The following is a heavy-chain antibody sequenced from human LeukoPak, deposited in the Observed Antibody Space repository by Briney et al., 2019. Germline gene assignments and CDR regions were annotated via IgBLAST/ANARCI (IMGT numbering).Heavy chain of an antibody. V-gene: IGHV4-61*01. D-gene: IGHD1-26*01. Sequence: SETLSLTCTVSGGSVSSGSYYWSWIRQPPGKGLEWIGYIYYSGSTNYNPSLKSRVTISVDTSKNQFSLKLSSVTAADTAIYYCAGGTYYYFDYWGQGTLVTVSS. CDR1: GGSVSSGSYY. J-gene: IGHJ4*02. CDR2: IYYSGST. CDR3: AGGTYYYFDY.